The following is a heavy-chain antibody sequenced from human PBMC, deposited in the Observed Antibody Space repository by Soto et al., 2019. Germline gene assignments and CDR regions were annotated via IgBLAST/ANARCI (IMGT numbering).Heavy chain of an antibody. CDR3: ARQQLLPFYYALDV. D-gene: IGHD6-13*01. V-gene: IGHV4-59*01. CDR1: CGSISGYY. Sequence: SETLSLTCTVSCGSISGYYWSWIRQSPGKGLEYIGYIYYRGSTNYNPSLKSRVTMSVDTSRNQFSLKVNSVTAADTAVYYCARQQLLPFYYALDVRGQGTTVTVSS. CDR2: IYYRGST. J-gene: IGHJ6*02.